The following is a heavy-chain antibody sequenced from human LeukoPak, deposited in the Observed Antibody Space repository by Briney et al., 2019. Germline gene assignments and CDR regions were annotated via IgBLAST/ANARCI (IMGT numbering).Heavy chain of an antibody. CDR3: ARIPRRAVASYFDY. J-gene: IGHJ4*02. V-gene: IGHV1-18*01. CDR2: ISAYNGNT. Sequence: GASVKVSCKASGYTFTSYGISWVRQAPGQGLEWMGWISAYNGNTNYAQKLQGRVTMTTDTSTSTAYMELRSLRSDDTAVYYCARIPRRAVASYFDYWGQGTLVTVSS. CDR1: GYTFTSYG. D-gene: IGHD5-12*01.